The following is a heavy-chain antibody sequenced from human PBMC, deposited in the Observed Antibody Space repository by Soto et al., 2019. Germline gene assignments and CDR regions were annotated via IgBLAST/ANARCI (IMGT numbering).Heavy chain of an antibody. CDR2: ISSSSSYI. Sequence: EVQLVESGGGLVKPGGSLRLSCAASGFTFSSYSMNWVRQAPGKGLEWVSSISSSSSYIYYADSVKGRFTISRDNAKNSLYLQMDSLRAEDTAVYYCARDSLILGMDVWGQGTTVTVSS. CDR1: GFTFSSYS. V-gene: IGHV3-21*01. CDR3: ARDSLILGMDV. J-gene: IGHJ6*02.